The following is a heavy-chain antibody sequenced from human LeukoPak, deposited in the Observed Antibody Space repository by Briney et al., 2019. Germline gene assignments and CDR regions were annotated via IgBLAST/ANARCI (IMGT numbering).Heavy chain of an antibody. Sequence: SETLSLTCTVSGGSISSYYWSWIRQPPGKGLEWIGYIYYSGSTNYNPSLKSRVTISVDTSKNQFSLKLSSVTAADTAVYYCARGTIAVAGTDYYYYYMDVWGKGTTVTLSS. CDR3: ARGTIAVAGTDYYYYYMDV. V-gene: IGHV4-59*01. CDR1: GGSISSYY. CDR2: IYYSGST. D-gene: IGHD6-19*01. J-gene: IGHJ6*03.